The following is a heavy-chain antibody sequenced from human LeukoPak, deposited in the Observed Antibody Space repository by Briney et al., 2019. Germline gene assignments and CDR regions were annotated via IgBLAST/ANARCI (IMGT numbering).Heavy chain of an antibody. V-gene: IGHV4-61*01. CDR3: ARVRRGDYVPDY. D-gene: IGHD4-17*01. CDR1: GGSVSSGSYY. Sequence: PSETLSLTCTVSGGSVSSGSYYWSWIRQPPGKGLEWIGHIYYSGSTNYNPSLKSRVTISVDTSKNQFSLKLSSVTAADTAVYYCARVRRGDYVPDYWGQGTLVTVSS. J-gene: IGHJ4*02. CDR2: IYYSGST.